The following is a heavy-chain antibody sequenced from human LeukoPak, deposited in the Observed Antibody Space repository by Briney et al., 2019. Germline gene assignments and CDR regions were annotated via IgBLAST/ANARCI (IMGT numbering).Heavy chain of an antibody. Sequence: GGSLRLSCAASGFTFSSYWMSWVRQAPGKGLERVANIKQDGSEKYYVDSVKGRFTLSRDNAKNSLYLQMNSLRAEDTAVYYCARDGGKRQSNSGSYYPYWGQGTLVTVSS. CDR3: ARDGGKRQSNSGSYYPY. CDR2: IKQDGSEK. V-gene: IGHV3-7*01. CDR1: GFTFSSYW. D-gene: IGHD1-26*01. J-gene: IGHJ4*02.